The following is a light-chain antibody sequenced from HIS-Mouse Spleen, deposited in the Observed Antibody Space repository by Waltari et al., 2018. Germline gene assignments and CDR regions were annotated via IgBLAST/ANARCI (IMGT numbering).Light chain of an antibody. J-gene: IGKJ1*01. CDR1: QDISNY. V-gene: IGKV1-33*01. CDR2: DAS. CDR3: QQYDNLPRT. Sequence: DIQMTQSPSSRSASVGDRVTITCQASQDISNYLNWYQQKPGKAPKPLIYDASNLETGVPSRFSGSGSGTDFTFTISSLQPEDIATYYCQQYDNLPRTFGQGTKVEIK.